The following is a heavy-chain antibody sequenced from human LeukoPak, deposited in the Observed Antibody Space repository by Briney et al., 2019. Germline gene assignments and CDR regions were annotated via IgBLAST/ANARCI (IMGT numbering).Heavy chain of an antibody. Sequence: PSETLSLTCSVSGGSISNADYYWGWIRQAPGKGLEWIGSIFYGERNHYNPSLKSRAIMSVDTSKHQFSLKLTSVTAADAAMYYCARQLPTAAADTRGYFEYWGQGAVVSVSS. CDR3: ARQLPTAAADTRGYFEY. CDR2: IFYGERN. CDR1: GGSISNADYY. J-gene: IGHJ4*01. V-gene: IGHV4-39*01. D-gene: IGHD6-13*01.